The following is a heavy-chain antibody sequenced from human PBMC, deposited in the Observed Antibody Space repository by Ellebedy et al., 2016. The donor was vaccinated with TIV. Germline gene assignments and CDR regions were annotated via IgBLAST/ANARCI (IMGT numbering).Heavy chain of an antibody. Sequence: GESLKISCAASGFTFSDYYMSWIRQAPGKGLEWVSYISSTGATTYYADSVKGRFTISRDNAKNSLYLQMDSLRAEDTAVYYCARYLGLHWYPEPAAHWGQGTLVAVSS. D-gene: IGHD2-8*02. CDR3: ARYLGLHWYPEPAAH. J-gene: IGHJ4*02. CDR2: ISSTGATT. V-gene: IGHV3-11*01. CDR1: GFTFSDYY.